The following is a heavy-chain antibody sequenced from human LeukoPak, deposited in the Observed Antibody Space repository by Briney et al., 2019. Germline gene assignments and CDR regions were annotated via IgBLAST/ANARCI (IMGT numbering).Heavy chain of an antibody. J-gene: IGHJ6*03. CDR2: MNPNSGNT. V-gene: IGHV1-8*03. D-gene: IGHD3-3*01. Sequence: ASVKVSCKASGYTFTSYDINWVRQATGQGLEWMGWMNPNSGNTGYAQKFQGRVTITRNTSISTAYMELSSLRSEDTAVYYCARGHDFWSGYYRVKGYYYYYMDVWGKGTTVTVSS. CDR3: ARGHDFWSGYYRVKGYYYYYMDV. CDR1: GYTFTSYD.